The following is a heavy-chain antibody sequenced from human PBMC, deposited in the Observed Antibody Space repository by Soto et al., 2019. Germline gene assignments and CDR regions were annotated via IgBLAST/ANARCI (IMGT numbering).Heavy chain of an antibody. V-gene: IGHV4-38-2*02. CDR2: IYHGGTT. Sequence: SETLSLTCTVSGDSISSGSYWGWIRQPPGEGPEWIASIYHGGTTFYNPSLKSRISISVDTSKNQFSLRLTSVAAADTATYYCARVHVMVVAGSTFDYWGPGTLVTVSS. J-gene: IGHJ4*03. CDR1: GDSISSGSY. CDR3: ARVHVMVVAGSTFDY. D-gene: IGHD6-19*01.